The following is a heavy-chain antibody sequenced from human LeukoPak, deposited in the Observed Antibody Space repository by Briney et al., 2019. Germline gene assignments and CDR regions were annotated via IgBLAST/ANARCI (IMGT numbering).Heavy chain of an antibody. V-gene: IGHV3-11*01. J-gene: IGHJ6*02. Sequence: GGSLRLSCAASGFTFSDYYMSWIRQAPGKGLEWVSYISSSGSTIYYADSVKGRFTIARDDAKNSLYLQMNSLRAEDTAVYYCVRDYSNPYYYYGLDVWGQGTTVTVSS. CDR3: VRDYSNPYYYYGLDV. D-gene: IGHD4-11*01. CDR2: ISSSGSTI. CDR1: GFTFSDYY.